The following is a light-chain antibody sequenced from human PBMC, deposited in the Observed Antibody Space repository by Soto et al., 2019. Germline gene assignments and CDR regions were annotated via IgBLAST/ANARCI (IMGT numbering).Light chain of an antibody. CDR1: SSDVGSYNL. CDR3: SSYAGSNTFV. Sequence: QSALTQPASVSGSPGQSITISCTGTSSDVGSYNLVSWYQQHPGKAPKLMIYEGSKWPSGVSNRFSGSKSGNTASLTVSGLRAEDEADYYCSSYAGSNTFVFGTGTKVTVL. J-gene: IGLJ1*01. CDR2: EGS. V-gene: IGLV2-14*02.